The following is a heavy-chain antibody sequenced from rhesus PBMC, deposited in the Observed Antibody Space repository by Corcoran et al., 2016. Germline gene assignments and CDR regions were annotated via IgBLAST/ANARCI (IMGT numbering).Heavy chain of an antibody. CDR2: IGG. D-gene: IGHD1-26*01. CDR3: ASGLNYGAPNFGLDS. V-gene: IGHV4-127*01. J-gene: IGHJ6*01. Sequence: QVQLKESGPGLVKPSETLSLTCTVSGDSIISGYAWSWIRQPPGKGLEWIGYIGGYYLPTLKSRVTISKDPSKNRFSLSPPSVTAADTAVYYCASGLNYGAPNFGLDSWGQGVVVTVSS. CDR1: GDSIISGYA.